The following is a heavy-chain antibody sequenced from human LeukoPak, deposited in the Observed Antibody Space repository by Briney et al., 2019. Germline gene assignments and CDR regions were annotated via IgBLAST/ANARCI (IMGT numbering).Heavy chain of an antibody. CDR1: GGTFSSYV. CDR2: IIPIFGTA. V-gene: IGHV1-69*13. Sequence: SVKVSCKASGGTFSSYVISWVRQAPGQGLEWMGGIIPIFGTANYAQKFQGRVTITAGESTRRAHMELTRLRFEATAVYYCARGELGYSYVYMAYYWGKGPLVTVSS. D-gene: IGHD5-18*01. J-gene: IGHJ4*02. CDR3: ARGELGYSYVYMAYY.